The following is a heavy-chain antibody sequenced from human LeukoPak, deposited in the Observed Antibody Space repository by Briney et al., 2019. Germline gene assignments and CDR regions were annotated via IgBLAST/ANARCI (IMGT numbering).Heavy chain of an antibody. V-gene: IGHV1-24*01. CDR1: GYTLTELS. CDR3: ATDPAVAGRFDY. CDR2: FDPEDGET. D-gene: IGHD6-19*01. Sequence: ASVKVSCKVSGYTLTELSMHWVRQAPGKGLEWMGGFDPEDGETIYAQKFQGRVTMTEDTSTDTAYVELSSLRSEDTAVYYCATDPAVAGRFDYWGQGTLVTVSS. J-gene: IGHJ4*02.